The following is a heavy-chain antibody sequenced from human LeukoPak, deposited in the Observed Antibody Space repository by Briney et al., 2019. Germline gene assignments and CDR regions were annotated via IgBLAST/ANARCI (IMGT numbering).Heavy chain of an antibody. Sequence: GGSLRLSCAASGFTFNSYAITWVRQAPGKGLEWVSAVSGSGGSTYYPDSVEGRFTISRDNSKDTLYLQINSLRVEDTAVYFCAKLGYYDFWSNYLVFDNWGQGTLVTVSS. CDR2: VSGSGGST. CDR3: AKLGYYDFWSNYLVFDN. V-gene: IGHV3-23*01. CDR1: GFTFNSYA. D-gene: IGHD3-3*01. J-gene: IGHJ4*02.